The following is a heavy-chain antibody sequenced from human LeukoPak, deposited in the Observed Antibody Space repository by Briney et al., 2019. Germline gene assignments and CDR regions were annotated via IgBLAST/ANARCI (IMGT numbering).Heavy chain of an antibody. V-gene: IGHV3-30*02. CDR1: GLTFSSYG. D-gene: IGHD2-2*01. CDR3: VKAHCSISSCPVRGMDV. Sequence: GGSLRLSCAASGLTFSSYGMHWVRQAPGKGLEWVAFIRYDGSNKYYGDSVKGRFTISRDNSKNTLYLEMNSLGAEDTAVYYCVKAHCSISSCPVRGMDVWGQGTTVTVS. J-gene: IGHJ6*02. CDR2: IRYDGSNK.